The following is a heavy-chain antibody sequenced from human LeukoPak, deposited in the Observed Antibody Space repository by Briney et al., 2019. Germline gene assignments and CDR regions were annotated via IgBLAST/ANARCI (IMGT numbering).Heavy chain of an antibody. CDR2: IYWDDAK. J-gene: IGHJ4*02. CDR1: GFSLSTSGVS. CDR3: AHKKWEPSDFDY. V-gene: IGHV2-5*02. Sequence: SSPTLVNPTQTLTLTCTFSGFSLSTSGVSVGWIRQPPGKALEWLALIYWDDAKRYSPSLKSRLTIAKDTSKNQVVLTLTNMDPVDTATYYCAHKKWEPSDFDYWGQGTLVTVSS. D-gene: IGHD1-26*01.